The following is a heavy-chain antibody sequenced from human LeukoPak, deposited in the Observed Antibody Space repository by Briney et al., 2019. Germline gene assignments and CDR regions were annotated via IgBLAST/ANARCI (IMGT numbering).Heavy chain of an antibody. CDR3: AKPEMATITGYLDL. CDR1: GFTFSSYA. CDR2: ISGSGGST. Sequence: GGSLRLSCAASGFTFSSYAMSWVRQAPGQGLEWVSGISGSGGSTDYADSAKGRFTISRDNSKNTLYLQMNSLRAEDTAVYYCAKPEMATITGYLDLWGRGTLVTVSS. V-gene: IGHV3-23*01. J-gene: IGHJ2*01. D-gene: IGHD5-24*01.